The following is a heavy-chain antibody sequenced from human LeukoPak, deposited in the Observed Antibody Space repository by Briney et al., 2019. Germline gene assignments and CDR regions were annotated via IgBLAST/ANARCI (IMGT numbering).Heavy chain of an antibody. CDR2: IYYSGST. D-gene: IGHD3-22*01. CDR1: GGSISSYY. V-gene: IGHV4-59*01. J-gene: IGHJ3*02. CDR3: ARVDSSGYGAFDI. Sequence: SETLSLTCTVSGGSISSYYWSWIRQPPGKGLEWIGYIYYSGSTNYNPSLKSRVTISVDTSKNQFSLKLSSVTAADTAVYYCARVDSSGYGAFDIWGQGTMVTVSS.